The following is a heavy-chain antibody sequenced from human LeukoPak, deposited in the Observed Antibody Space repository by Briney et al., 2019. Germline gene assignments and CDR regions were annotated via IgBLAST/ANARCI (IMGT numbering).Heavy chain of an antibody. V-gene: IGHV1-18*01. J-gene: IGHJ4*02. CDR1: GYTFTNYG. CDR2: ISAYSGNT. CDR3: AISQGPYYDTSGYLGGDY. Sequence: EASVKVSCKASGYTFTNYGIFWVRQAPGQGLEWMGWISAYSGNTNYAQKLQGRVTMTTETSTSTAYMELESLRSDDTAVYYCAISQGPYYDTSGYLGGDYWGQGTLVTVSS. D-gene: IGHD3-22*01.